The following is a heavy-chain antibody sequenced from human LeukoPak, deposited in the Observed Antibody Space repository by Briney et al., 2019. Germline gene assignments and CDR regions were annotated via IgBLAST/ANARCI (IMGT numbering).Heavy chain of an antibody. D-gene: IGHD1-26*01. J-gene: IGHJ3*02. CDR2: IIGSGSST. CDR1: GFTFSSYA. V-gene: IGHV3-23*01. CDR3: ARAMGGPGAFDI. Sequence: PGGSLRLSCAASGFTFSSYAMSWVRQAPGKGLEWVSAIIGSGSSTYYADSVKGRFTISRDNAKNSLYLQMNSLRAEDTAVYYCARAMGGPGAFDIWGQGTMVTVSS.